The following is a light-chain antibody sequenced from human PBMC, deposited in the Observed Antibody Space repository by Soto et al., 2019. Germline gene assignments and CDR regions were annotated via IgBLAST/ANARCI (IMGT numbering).Light chain of an antibody. V-gene: IGKV3-15*01. Sequence: EIVMTQSPATLSVSPGERATLSCRASQSVSSNLAWYQQKPGQAPRLLIYGASTRATGIPARFSGTGSGTEFTLTITSLQPEDFATYYCQQFNRYPLTFGGGTKVDIK. CDR2: GAS. CDR3: QQFNRYPLT. J-gene: IGKJ4*01. CDR1: QSVSSN.